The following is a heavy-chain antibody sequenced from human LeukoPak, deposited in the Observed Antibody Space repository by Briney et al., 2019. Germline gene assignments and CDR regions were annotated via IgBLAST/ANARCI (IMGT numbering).Heavy chain of an antibody. D-gene: IGHD3-22*01. CDR3: ARRGEYYDSSGSHDAFDI. J-gene: IGHJ3*02. Sequence: GESLKISCKGSGYSFTSYWIGWVRQMPGKGLEWIGIIYPGDSDTRYNPSFQGQVTISADKSISTAYLQWSSLKASDTAMYYCARRGEYYDSSGSHDAFDIWGQGTMVTVSS. V-gene: IGHV5-51*01. CDR1: GYSFTSYW. CDR2: IYPGDSDT.